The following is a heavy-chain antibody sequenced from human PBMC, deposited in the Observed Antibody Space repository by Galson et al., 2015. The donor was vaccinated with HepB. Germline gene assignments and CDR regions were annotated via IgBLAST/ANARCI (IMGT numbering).Heavy chain of an antibody. CDR2: IDPSDSYT. D-gene: IGHD3-3*01. CDR3: ARCRILGVTEYYYYGMDV. V-gene: IGHV5-10-1*01. Sequence: QSGAEVKKPGESLRISCKGSGYSFTSYWISWVRQMPGKGLEWMGRIDPSDSYTNYSPSFQGHVTISADKSISTAYLQWSSLKASDTAMYYCARCRILGVTEYYYYGMDVWGQGTTVTVSS. J-gene: IGHJ6*02. CDR1: GYSFTSYW.